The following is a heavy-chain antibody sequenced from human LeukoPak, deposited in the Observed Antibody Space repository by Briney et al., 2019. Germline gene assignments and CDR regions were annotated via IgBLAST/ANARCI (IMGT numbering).Heavy chain of an antibody. CDR1: GFTFSSDW. Sequence: PGGSLRLSCAASGFTFSSDWMHWVRQAPGKGLEWVSGISWNSGSIGYADSVKGRFTISRDNAKNSLYLQMNSLRAEDTALYYCAKDPGPYYYDSSGYFDYWGQGTLVTVSS. D-gene: IGHD3-22*01. CDR3: AKDPGPYYYDSSGYFDY. CDR2: ISWNSGSI. V-gene: IGHV3-9*01. J-gene: IGHJ4*02.